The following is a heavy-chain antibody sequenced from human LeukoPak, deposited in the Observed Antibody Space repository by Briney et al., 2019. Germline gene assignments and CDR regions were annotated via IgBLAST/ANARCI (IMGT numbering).Heavy chain of an antibody. D-gene: IGHD3-22*01. V-gene: IGHV3-23*01. CDR2: ISGSGDNT. Sequence: PGGSLRLSCAVSGFTFTNYGMSWVRQAPGKGLEWVSVISGSGDNTNYADSVEGRFTISRDNSKNTLYLQMNGLRAEDTAVYYCAKRDAYDSSGFSPLFDHWGQGTLVTVSS. J-gene: IGHJ4*02. CDR3: AKRDAYDSSGFSPLFDH. CDR1: GFTFTNYG.